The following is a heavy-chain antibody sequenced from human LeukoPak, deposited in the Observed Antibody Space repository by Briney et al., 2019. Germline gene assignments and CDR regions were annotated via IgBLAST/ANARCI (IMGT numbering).Heavy chain of an antibody. CDR2: IYTSGST. V-gene: IGHV4-4*07. CDR3: AREPRYYDSSGYYFSPYYFDY. D-gene: IGHD3-22*01. CDR1: GGSISSYY. Sequence: SETLSLTCTVSGGSISSYYWSWIRQPAGKGLEWIGRIYTSGSTNYNPSLKSRVTMSVDTSKNQFSLKLSSVTAADTAVYYCAREPRYYDSSGYYFSPYYFDYWGQGTLVTVSS. J-gene: IGHJ4*02.